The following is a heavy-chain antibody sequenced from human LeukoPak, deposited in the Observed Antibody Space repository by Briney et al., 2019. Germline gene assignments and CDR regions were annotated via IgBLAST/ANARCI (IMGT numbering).Heavy chain of an antibody. V-gene: IGHV1-2*02. D-gene: IGHD3-22*01. J-gene: IGHJ5*02. CDR3: ARVMAITMIVVVTGFDP. CDR2: INPNSGDT. CDR1: GYTFTGHY. Sequence: ASVKVSCKASGYTFTGHYMHWMRQAPGQGLGWMGWINPNSGDTTYAQRFQGRVTMTRDTSISTAYMEVSRLRSDDTAVYYCARVMAITMIVVVTGFDPWGQGTLVTVSS.